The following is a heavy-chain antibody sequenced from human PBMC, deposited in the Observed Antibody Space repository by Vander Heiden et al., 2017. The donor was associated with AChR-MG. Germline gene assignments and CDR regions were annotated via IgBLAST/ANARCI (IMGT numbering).Heavy chain of an antibody. CDR3: AKIKRVTVTPYYFDY. CDR1: GFPFSSYA. Sequence: EVQLLESGGGLVQPGGSLKLSCPASGFPFSSYAMSWVRRAPGKGLEWGSAISGSGGSTYYEDSVKGRFTISRDNSKNTLYLQMNSLRAEDTAVYYCAKIKRVTVTPYYFDYWGQGTLVTVSS. V-gene: IGHV3-23*01. CDR2: ISGSGGST. J-gene: IGHJ4*02. D-gene: IGHD4-17*01.